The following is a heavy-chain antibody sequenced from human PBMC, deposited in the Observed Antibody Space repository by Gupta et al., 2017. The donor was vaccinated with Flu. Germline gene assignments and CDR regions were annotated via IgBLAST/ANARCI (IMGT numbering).Heavy chain of an antibody. CDR1: GGSIRSFF. D-gene: IGHD6-19*01. J-gene: IGHJ4*02. Sequence: QVQLQASGPGLVKPSETLSLPCTVSGGSIRSFFWSLIRRPPGKRLEWLGYIYYSGSTNYNPSLKSRVTISVDTSKNQFSLKLSSVTAADTAIYYCARRAYTSGWYPLDYWGQGTMVTVSS. V-gene: IGHV4-59*08. CDR3: ARRAYTSGWYPLDY. CDR2: IYYSGST.